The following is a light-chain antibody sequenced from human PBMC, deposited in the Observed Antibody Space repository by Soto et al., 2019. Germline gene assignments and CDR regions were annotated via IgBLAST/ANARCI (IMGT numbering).Light chain of an antibody. CDR1: SSDVGGYKY. V-gene: IGLV2-8*01. CDR3: SSYAGINNLGV. J-gene: IGLJ1*01. Sequence: QSALTQPPSASGSPGQSVTISCTGTSSDVGGYKYVSWYQQHPGKAPKLMIFEVNKRPSGVPDRFSGSKSDNTASLPVSGLQAEDEADYYCSSYAGINNLGVFGTGTKLTVL. CDR2: EVN.